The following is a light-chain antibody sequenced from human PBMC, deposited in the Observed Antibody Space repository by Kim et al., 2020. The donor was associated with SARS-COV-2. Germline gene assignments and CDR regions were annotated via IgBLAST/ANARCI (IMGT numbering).Light chain of an antibody. Sequence: SASGGDRVTITCRATQSVSIWLAWFQQKPGKAPKPLIYKASDLESGVPSRFSGSGSGTEFTLTISSLHPDDFATYYCQQYLSYPLTFGQGTKLEI. V-gene: IGKV1-5*03. J-gene: IGKJ2*01. CDR1: QSVSIW. CDR3: QQYLSYPLT. CDR2: KAS.